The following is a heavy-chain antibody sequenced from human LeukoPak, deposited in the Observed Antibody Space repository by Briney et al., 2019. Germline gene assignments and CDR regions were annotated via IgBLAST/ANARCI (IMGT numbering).Heavy chain of an antibody. Sequence: GGSLRLSCAAAGFTFNNHAMHWVRPAPGKGLEWVAVISYHGGDKYYANSVKRRFTISRDNSKNTLDLQMNSLGGEDTAVYYCARDLQGLPDYWGQGTLVTVSS. CDR3: ARDLQGLPDY. D-gene: IGHD6-19*01. CDR2: ISYHGGDK. CDR1: GFTFNNHA. V-gene: IGHV3-30*04. J-gene: IGHJ4*02.